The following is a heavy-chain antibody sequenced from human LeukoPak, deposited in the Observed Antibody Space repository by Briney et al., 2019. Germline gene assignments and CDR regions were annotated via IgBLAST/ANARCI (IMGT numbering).Heavy chain of an antibody. CDR2: IDSTGGT. J-gene: IGHJ4*02. CDR1: GGSFSSSC. D-gene: IGHD6-19*01. V-gene: IGHV4-4*07. Sequence: PPETLSLTCTVSGGSFSSSCWSWIRQSAGKGLEWIGRIDSTGGTTNNPSLKSRVTMSMDTSKNHFSLKLSSVTAADTAVYYRARDGGREALAGTAIDYWGQGTLVTVSS. CDR3: ARDGGREALAGTAIDY.